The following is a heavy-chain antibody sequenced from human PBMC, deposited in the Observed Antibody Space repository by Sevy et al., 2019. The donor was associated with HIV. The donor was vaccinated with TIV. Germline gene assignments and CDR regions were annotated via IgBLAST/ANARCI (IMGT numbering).Heavy chain of an antibody. CDR1: GFTFSSYS. D-gene: IGHD3-22*01. V-gene: IGHV3-21*01. CDR3: ARAAPYYYDSSGYTGYSFDY. CDR2: ISSSSSYI. J-gene: IGHJ4*02. Sequence: GGSLRLSCAASGFTFSSYSMNWVRQAPGKGLEWVSSISSSSSYIYYADSVKGRFTISRDNAKNSLYLQMNSLGAEDTAVYYCARAAPYYYDSSGYTGYSFDYWGQGTLVTVSS.